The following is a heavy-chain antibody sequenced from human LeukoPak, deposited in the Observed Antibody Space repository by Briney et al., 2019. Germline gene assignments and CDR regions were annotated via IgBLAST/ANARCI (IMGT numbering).Heavy chain of an antibody. V-gene: IGHV3-23*01. CDR1: GFTFSSYA. CDR3: ASPGGDYYYYMDV. J-gene: IGHJ6*03. Sequence: GGSLRLSCAASGFTFSSYAMSWVRQAPGKGLEWVSAISDSGGSTNYADSVKGRFTISRDNSKNTLYLQMNSLRAEDTAVYYCASPGGDYYYYMDVWGKGTTVTVSS. CDR2: ISDSGGST.